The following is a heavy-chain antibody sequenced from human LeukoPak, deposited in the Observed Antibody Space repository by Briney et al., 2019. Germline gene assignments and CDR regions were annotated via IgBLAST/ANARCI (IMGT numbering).Heavy chain of an antibody. CDR2: ISNSGSLK. CDR3: ARNEGSI. V-gene: IGHV3-11*01. Sequence: KSGGSLRLSCAASGFTFSDHYMSWFRQAPGKGLEWVSYISNSGSLKYYADSVKGRFTISRDNAKNSLYLQMDSLRAEETAVYYCARNEGSIWGQGTLVTVSS. J-gene: IGHJ4*02. CDR1: GFTFSDHY. D-gene: IGHD1-26*01.